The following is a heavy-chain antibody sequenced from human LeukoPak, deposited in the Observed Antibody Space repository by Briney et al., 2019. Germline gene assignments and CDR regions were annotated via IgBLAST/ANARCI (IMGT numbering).Heavy chain of an antibody. Sequence: SETLSLTCTVSGGSISSGDYYWSWIRQPPGKGLEWIAYMYYSGSTYYNPSLKSRVTMSADTSKNQLSLKLSSVTAADTAVYYCARGGYGDYADYWGQGTLVTVSS. CDR1: GGSISSGDYY. J-gene: IGHJ4*02. D-gene: IGHD4-17*01. V-gene: IGHV4-30-4*01. CDR2: MYYSGST. CDR3: ARGGYGDYADY.